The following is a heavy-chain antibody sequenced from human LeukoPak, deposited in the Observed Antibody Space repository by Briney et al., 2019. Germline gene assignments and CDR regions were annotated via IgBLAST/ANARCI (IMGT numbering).Heavy chain of an antibody. V-gene: IGHV4-31*03. D-gene: IGHD3-22*01. CDR3: ARVWDYYDSSGYFPYFDY. J-gene: IGHJ4*02. CDR1: GGSISSGGYY. CDR2: IYYSGST. Sequence: SETLSLTCTVSGGSISSGGYYWSWIRQHPGKGLEWIGYIYYSGSTYYNPSLNSRVTISVDTSKNQFSLKLSSVTAADTAVYYCARVWDYYDSSGYFPYFDYWGQGTLVSVSS.